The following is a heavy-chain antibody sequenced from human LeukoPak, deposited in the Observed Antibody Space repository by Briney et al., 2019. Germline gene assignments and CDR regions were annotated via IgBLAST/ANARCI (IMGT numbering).Heavy chain of an antibody. J-gene: IGHJ3*02. V-gene: IGHV4-59*01. CDR3: ARDYDSSGYDAFDI. Sequence: SKTLSLTCTVSGGSISSYYWSWIRQPPGKGLEWIGYIYYSGSTNYNPSLKSRVTISVDTSKNHFSLKLSSVTAADTAVYYCARDYDSSGYDAFDIWGQRTMVTVSS. CDR2: IYYSGST. D-gene: IGHD3-22*01. CDR1: GGSISSYY.